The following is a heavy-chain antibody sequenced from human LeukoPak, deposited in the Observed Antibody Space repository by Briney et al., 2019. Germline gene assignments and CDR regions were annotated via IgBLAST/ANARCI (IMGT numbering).Heavy chain of an antibody. CDR2: IHYSGST. Sequence: SETLSLTCTVSGGSIDNSHYYWGWIRQPPGEGLEWIASIHYSGSTHYNPSLKSRVTISVDTSKNQFSLKLSPVTAADTAVYYCVRLASGLIDYWGQGTLVTVSS. J-gene: IGHJ4*02. V-gene: IGHV4-39*01. D-gene: IGHD6-19*01. CDR1: GGSIDNSHYY. CDR3: VRLASGLIDY.